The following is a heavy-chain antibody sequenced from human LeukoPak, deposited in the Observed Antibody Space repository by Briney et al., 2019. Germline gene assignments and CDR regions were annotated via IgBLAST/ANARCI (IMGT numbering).Heavy chain of an antibody. J-gene: IGHJ6*02. CDR3: AGGLLEAQGWLQWLGTVYSMDV. Sequence: GGSLRLSCVAPGVNSSVYYVSWIRQSPGKGREWISYMSSRSGIIYYADSVKGEFTISRDNARNSLYLQMNSLRVDDTAVYYCAGGLLEAQGWLQWLGTVYSMDVWGQGTPVTVSS. CDR1: GVNSSVYY. V-gene: IGHV3-11*01. D-gene: IGHD5-24*01. CDR2: MSSRSGII.